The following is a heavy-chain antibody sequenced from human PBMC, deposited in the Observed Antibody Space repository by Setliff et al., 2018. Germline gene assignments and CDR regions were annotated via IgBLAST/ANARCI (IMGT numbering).Heavy chain of an antibody. J-gene: IGHJ4*02. V-gene: IGHV4-59*01. D-gene: IGHD3-22*01. CDR1: GGSISSYY. CDR3: ARSKPPTYYYDSSGYYPFDY. Sequence: SETLSLTCTVSGGSISSYYWSWIRQPPGKGLEWIGYIYYSGSTNYNPSLKSRVTISVDTSKNQFSLKLSSVTSAYTAVYYCARSKPPTYYYDSSGYYPFDYWGQGTRVTVSS. CDR2: IYYSGST.